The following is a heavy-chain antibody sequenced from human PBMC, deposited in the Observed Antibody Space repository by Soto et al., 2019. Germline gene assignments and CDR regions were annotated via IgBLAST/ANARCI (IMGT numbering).Heavy chain of an antibody. CDR1: GFTFSNAW. CDR2: IKSKTDGGTT. J-gene: IGHJ6*02. V-gene: IGHV3-15*07. Sequence: GGSLRLSCAASGFTFSNAWMNWVRQAPGKGLEWVGRIKSKTDGGTTDYAAPVKGRFTISRDDSKNTLYLQMNSLKTEDTAVYYCTTDPFSYSGYDSPYYYYGMDVWGQGTTVTVSS. CDR3: TTDPFSYSGYDSPYYYYGMDV. D-gene: IGHD5-12*01.